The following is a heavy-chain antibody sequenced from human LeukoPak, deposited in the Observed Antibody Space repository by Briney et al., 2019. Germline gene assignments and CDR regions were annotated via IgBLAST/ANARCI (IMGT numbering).Heavy chain of an antibody. CDR1: GFTLSSYG. CDR3: ARDSYYDILTGYEPDY. V-gene: IGHV3-30*03. J-gene: IGHJ4*02. Sequence: GGSLRLSCAASGFTLSSYGMHWVRQAPGKGLEWVAVISYDGSNKYYADSVKGRFTISRDNSKNTLYLQMNSLRAEDTAVYYCARDSYYDILTGYEPDYWGQGTLVTVSS. D-gene: IGHD3-9*01. CDR2: ISYDGSNK.